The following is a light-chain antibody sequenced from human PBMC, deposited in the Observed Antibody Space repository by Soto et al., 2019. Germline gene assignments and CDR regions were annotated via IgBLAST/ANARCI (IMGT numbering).Light chain of an antibody. V-gene: IGLV2-23*02. CDR2: EVN. CDR3: CSYAGSSTSYV. CDR1: SSEIGSYNI. J-gene: IGLJ1*01. Sequence: QSVLTQPASVSGSPGQSITISCTGTSSEIGSYNIVSWYQQHPGKAPKLMIYEVNKRPSGVSNRFSGSKSGNTASLTISGLQAEDEADYYCCSYAGSSTSYVFGTGTKVTVL.